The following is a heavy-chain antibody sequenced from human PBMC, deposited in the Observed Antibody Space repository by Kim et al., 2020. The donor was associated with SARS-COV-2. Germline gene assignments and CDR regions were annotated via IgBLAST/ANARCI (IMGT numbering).Heavy chain of an antibody. V-gene: IGHV1-3*01. J-gene: IGHJ6*02. D-gene: IGHD6-13*01. CDR3: ASCIAAADHYYYYGMDV. Sequence: FQGRVTITRDTSASTAYMELSSLRSEDTAVYYCASCIAAADHYYYYGMDVWGQGTTVTVSS.